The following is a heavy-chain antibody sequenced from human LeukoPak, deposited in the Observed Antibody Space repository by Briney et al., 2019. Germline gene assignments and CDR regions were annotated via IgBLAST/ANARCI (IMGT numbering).Heavy chain of an antibody. CDR3: AGGVAVAGLDY. J-gene: IGHJ4*02. CDR2: IYSGGRT. V-gene: IGHV3-53*01. CDR1: GFTFSSYA. D-gene: IGHD6-19*01. Sequence: SGGSLRLSCAASGFTFSSYAMSWVRQAPGKGLEWVSVIYSGGRTYYTDSVRGRFSISRDNSKNTLYLQMNSLRVEDTAVYFCAGGVAVAGLDYWGQGTLVTVSS.